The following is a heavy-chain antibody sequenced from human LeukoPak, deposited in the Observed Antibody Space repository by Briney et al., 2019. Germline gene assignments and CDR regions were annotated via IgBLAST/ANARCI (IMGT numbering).Heavy chain of an antibody. CDR1: GFTFSGCA. Sequence: TGGSLRLSCAPSGFTFSGCAMHGVRQAPGKGLEGVAVVSYDGIIKYYADSLKGRFNISRDNSKNTLYLQMNSLRTEDTAMYYCATGGGLATEIDYWGQGTLVTVSS. CDR2: VSYDGIIK. D-gene: IGHD3-16*01. V-gene: IGHV3-30*04. J-gene: IGHJ4*02. CDR3: ATGGGLATEIDY.